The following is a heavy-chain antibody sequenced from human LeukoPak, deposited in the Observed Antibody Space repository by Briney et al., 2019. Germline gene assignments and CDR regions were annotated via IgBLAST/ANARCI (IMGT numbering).Heavy chain of an antibody. Sequence: GGSLRLSCAASGFTFSSYGMHWVRQAPGKGLEWVAFIRYDGSNKYYADSVKGRFTISRGNSKNTLYLQMNSLRPEDTAVYYCAKEGDYYGSGSYRDGFDIWGQGTRATVSS. V-gene: IGHV3-30*02. CDR2: IRYDGSNK. CDR3: AKEGDYYGSGSYRDGFDI. D-gene: IGHD3-10*01. J-gene: IGHJ3*02. CDR1: GFTFSSYG.